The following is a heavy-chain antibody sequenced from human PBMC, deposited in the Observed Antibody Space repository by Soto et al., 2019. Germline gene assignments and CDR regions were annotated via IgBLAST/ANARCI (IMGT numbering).Heavy chain of an antibody. Sequence: SETLSLTCTLSVSSITSTTYFLSFIREPPWNGLEGFGSIYYSFKTHYNPYLKSRVTISVDSSKNQFSLQMSSVTAAETAVYYCAKNLTSKGRFDYWGNASLVTVXS. D-gene: IGHD2-15*01. J-gene: IGHJ1*01. V-gene: IGHV4-39*01. CDR1: VSSITSTTYF. CDR2: IYYSFKT. CDR3: AKNLTSKGRFDY.